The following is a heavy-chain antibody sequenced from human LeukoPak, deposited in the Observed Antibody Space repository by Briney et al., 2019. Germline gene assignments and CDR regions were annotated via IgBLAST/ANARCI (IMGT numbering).Heavy chain of an antibody. CDR3: ARAAVTTVAPYWYFDL. J-gene: IGHJ2*01. CDR2: IYTSGST. Sequence: SQTLSLTCTVSGGSISSYYWSWIRQPAGKGLEWIGRIYTSGSTNYNPSLRSRVTMSVDTSKNQFSLKLSSVTAADTAVYYCARAAVTTVAPYWYFDLWGRGTLVTVSS. V-gene: IGHV4-4*07. D-gene: IGHD4-23*01. CDR1: GGSISSYY.